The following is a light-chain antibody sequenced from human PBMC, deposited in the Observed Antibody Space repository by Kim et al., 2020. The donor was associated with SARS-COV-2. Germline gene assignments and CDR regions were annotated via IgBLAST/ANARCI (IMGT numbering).Light chain of an antibody. CDR1: KLGDKY. Sequence: SYELTQPPSVSVSPGQTASITCSGYKLGDKYACWYQQKPGQSPVLVIYQDSKRPSGIPERFSGSNSGNTATLTISGTQAMDEADYYCQAWDSSTYV. J-gene: IGLJ1*01. CDR3: QAWDSSTYV. CDR2: QDS. V-gene: IGLV3-1*01.